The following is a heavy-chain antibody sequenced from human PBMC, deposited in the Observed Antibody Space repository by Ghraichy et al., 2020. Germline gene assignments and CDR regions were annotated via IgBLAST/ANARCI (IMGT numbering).Heavy chain of an antibody. Sequence: SETLSLTCTVSGGSISSSSYYWGWIRQPPGKGLEWIGSIYYSGSTYYNPSLKSRVTISVDTSKNQFSLKLSSVTAADTAVYYCARHGGGRKIGAYCSGGSCYPAGAFDIWGQGTMVTVSS. D-gene: IGHD2-15*01. CDR3: ARHGGGRKIGAYCSGGSCYPAGAFDI. V-gene: IGHV4-39*01. CDR1: GGSISSSSYY. CDR2: IYYSGST. J-gene: IGHJ3*02.